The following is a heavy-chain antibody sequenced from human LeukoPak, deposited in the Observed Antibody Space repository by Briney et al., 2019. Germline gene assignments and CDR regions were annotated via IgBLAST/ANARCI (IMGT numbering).Heavy chain of an antibody. V-gene: IGHV3-53*01. D-gene: IGHD3-10*01. CDR3: ARGYGSGSLFLDY. CDR2: IYSGGST. Sequence: GGSLRLSCAASGFTFSSNHMSWVRQAPGKGLEWVSVIYSGGSTYYADYVKGRLTISKDNTKNTLYLQMNSLRAKAAAVYYCARGYGSGSLFLDYWGQGTLVTVSS. CDR1: GFTFSSNH. J-gene: IGHJ4*02.